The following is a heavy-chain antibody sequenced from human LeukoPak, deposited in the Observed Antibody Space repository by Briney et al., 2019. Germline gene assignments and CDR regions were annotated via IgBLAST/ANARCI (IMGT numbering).Heavy chain of an antibody. CDR1: GGTFISYA. V-gene: IGHV1-69*13. Sequence: SVKVSCKASGGTFISYAISWVRQAPGQGLEWMGGIIPIFGTANYAQKFQGRVTITADESTSTAYMELSSLRSEDTAVYYCARVCTLSFATAAFDYWGQGTLVTVSS. CDR2: IIPIFGTA. CDR3: ARVCTLSFATAAFDY. D-gene: IGHD2-2*01. J-gene: IGHJ4*02.